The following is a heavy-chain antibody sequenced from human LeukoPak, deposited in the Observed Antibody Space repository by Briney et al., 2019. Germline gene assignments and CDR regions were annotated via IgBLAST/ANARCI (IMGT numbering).Heavy chain of an antibody. CDR2: IYHSGST. Sequence: SETLSLTCTVSGGSISSGGYYWSWIGQPPGKGLEWIGYIYHSGSTYYNPSLKSRVTISVDRSKNQFSLKLSSVTAADTAVYYCARWCITGTTDAFDIWGQGTMVTVSS. D-gene: IGHD1-7*01. V-gene: IGHV4-30-2*01. J-gene: IGHJ3*02. CDR1: GGSISSGGYY. CDR3: ARWCITGTTDAFDI.